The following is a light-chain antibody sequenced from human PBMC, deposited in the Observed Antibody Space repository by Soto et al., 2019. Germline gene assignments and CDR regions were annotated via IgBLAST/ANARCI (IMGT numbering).Light chain of an antibody. Sequence: EIVLKHSPGTLSLSPGERATLSCRASQSVSSYLAWYQQKPGQAPRLLIYGASTRATGIPARFSGSGSGTEFTLTISSLQSEDFAVYYCQQYNNWPPWTFGQGTKVDIK. CDR3: QQYNNWPPWT. CDR2: GAS. CDR1: QSVSSY. V-gene: IGKV3D-15*01. J-gene: IGKJ1*01.